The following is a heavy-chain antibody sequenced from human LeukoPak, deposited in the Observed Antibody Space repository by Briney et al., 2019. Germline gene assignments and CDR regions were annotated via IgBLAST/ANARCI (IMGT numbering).Heavy chain of an antibody. CDR1: GFTFSSYG. Sequence: GSLRLSCAASGFTFSSYGMSWVRQPPGKGLEWIGEINHSGSTNYNPSLKSRVTISVDTSKNQFSLKLSSVTAADTAVYYCARVRYYGSGSYYMDYWGQGTLVTVSS. CDR2: INHSGST. CDR3: ARVRYYGSGSYYMDY. D-gene: IGHD3-10*01. J-gene: IGHJ4*02. V-gene: IGHV4-34*01.